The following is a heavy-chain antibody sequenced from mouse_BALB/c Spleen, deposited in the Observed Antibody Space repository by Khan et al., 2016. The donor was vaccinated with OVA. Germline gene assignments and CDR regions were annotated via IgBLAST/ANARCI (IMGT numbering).Heavy chain of an antibody. CDR1: GYTFTTAG. J-gene: IGHJ4*01. V-gene: IGHV9-4*02. CDR2: INTHSGVP. D-gene: IGHD2-14*01. CDR3: ARGGADYYRNDGGAMEY. Sequence: QIQLVQSGPELKKPGETVRISCKASGYTFTTAGIQWVQKMPGKGLKWIGWINTHSGVPKYAEDFTGRFAFSLEISVNTAYLQITNLKNEDTATDFCARGGADYYRNDGGAMEYWGQGTSVTVSS.